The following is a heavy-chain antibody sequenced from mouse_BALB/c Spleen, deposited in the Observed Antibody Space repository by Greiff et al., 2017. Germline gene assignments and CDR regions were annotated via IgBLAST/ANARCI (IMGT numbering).Heavy chain of an antibody. CDR2: ISYSGST. J-gene: IGHJ3*01. V-gene: IGHV3-2*02. D-gene: IGHD2-2*01. CDR1: GYSITSDYA. Sequence: EVQLQESGPGLVKPSQSLSLTCTVTGYSITSDYAWNWIRQFPGNKLEWMGYISYSGSTSYNPSLKSRISITRDTSKNQFFLQLNSVTTEDTATYYCARWGGYDVAYWGQGTLVTVSA. CDR3: ARWGGYDVAY.